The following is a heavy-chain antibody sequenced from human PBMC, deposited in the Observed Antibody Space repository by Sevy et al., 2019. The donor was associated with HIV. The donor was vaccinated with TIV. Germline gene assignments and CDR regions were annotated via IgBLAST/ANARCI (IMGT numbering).Heavy chain of an antibody. CDR3: AKDSAYGDYRYYYDSSGYYRSDALDI. V-gene: IGHV3-23*01. Sequence: GGSLRLSCAASGFTFSSYAMSWVRQAPGKGLEWVSAISGSGGSTYSADSVKGRFTISRDNSKNTLYLQMNSLRAEDTAVYYCAKDSAYGDYRYYYDSSGYYRSDALDIWGQGTMVTVSS. J-gene: IGHJ3*02. CDR2: ISGSGGST. D-gene: IGHD3-22*01. CDR1: GFTFSSYA.